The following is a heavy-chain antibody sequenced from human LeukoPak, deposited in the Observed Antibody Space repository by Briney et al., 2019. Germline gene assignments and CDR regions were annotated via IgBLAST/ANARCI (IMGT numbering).Heavy chain of an antibody. CDR2: IYYSGST. V-gene: IGHV4-39*07. D-gene: IGHD3-10*01. J-gene: IGHJ6*02. Sequence: SETLSLTCTVSGGSISSSSYYWGWIRQAPGKGLEWIGSIYYSGSTYYNPSLKSRVTISVDTSKNQFSLKLGSVTAADTAVYYCARDGSGSYWGCYYYGMDVWGQGTTVTVSS. CDR1: GGSISSSSYY. CDR3: ARDGSGSYWGCYYYGMDV.